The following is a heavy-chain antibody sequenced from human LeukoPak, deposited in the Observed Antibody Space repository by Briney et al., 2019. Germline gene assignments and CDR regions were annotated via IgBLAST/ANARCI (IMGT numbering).Heavy chain of an antibody. CDR1: GFTFSSYA. CDR2: ISYDGSNK. V-gene: IGHV3-30-3*01. CDR3: ARDRGSSWSLFDY. D-gene: IGHD6-13*01. Sequence: GGSLRLSCAASGFTFSSYAMHWVRQAPGKGLEWVSVISYDGSNKYYADSVKGRFTISRDNSKNTLYLQMNSLRAEDTAVYYCARDRGSSWSLFDYWGQGTLVTVSS. J-gene: IGHJ4*02.